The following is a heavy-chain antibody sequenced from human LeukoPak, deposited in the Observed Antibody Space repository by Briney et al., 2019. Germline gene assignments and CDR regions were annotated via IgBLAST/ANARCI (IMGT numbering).Heavy chain of an antibody. CDR1: GFTFSSYS. CDR2: ISGSGGST. J-gene: IGHJ3*02. D-gene: IGHD6-13*01. V-gene: IGHV3-21*04. Sequence: GGSLRLSCAASGFTFSSYSMNWVRQAPGKGLEWVSAISGSGGSTYYADSVKGRFTISRDNAKNSLYLQMNSLRAEDTAVYYCARVAAAGMKAFDIWGQGTMVTVSS. CDR3: ARVAAAGMKAFDI.